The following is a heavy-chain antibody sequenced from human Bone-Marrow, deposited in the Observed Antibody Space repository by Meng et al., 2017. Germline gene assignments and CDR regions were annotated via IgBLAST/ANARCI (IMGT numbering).Heavy chain of an antibody. CDR2: MSYFGGTS. CDR1: DVSISSSRYY. CDR3: ARRNYPHYFDY. V-gene: IGHV4-39*01. D-gene: IGHD5-24*01. J-gene: IGHJ4*02. Sequence: QVQLQESGPGLVKPSDTLSLTCIVSDVSISSSRYYWGWIRQPPGRGLEWIGTMSYFGGTSNYNPSLKSRIVTSGDTSKNQFSLELTSVTAADTAVYYCARRNYPHYFDYWGQGILVTVSS.